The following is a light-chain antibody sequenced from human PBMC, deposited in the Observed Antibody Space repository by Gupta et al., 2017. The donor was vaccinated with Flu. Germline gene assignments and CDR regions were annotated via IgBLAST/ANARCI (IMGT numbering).Light chain of an antibody. CDR2: DAS. Sequence: PATLALSPGERVTLSCRASQSVATYLAWYQHRPGQAPRLLIYDASDRATGIPDRFSGSGSGTDFTLTISSLEPEDFAVYYCQQRSSWPQTFGGGTNVEMK. CDR3: QQRSSWPQT. J-gene: IGKJ4*01. CDR1: QSVATY. V-gene: IGKV3-11*01.